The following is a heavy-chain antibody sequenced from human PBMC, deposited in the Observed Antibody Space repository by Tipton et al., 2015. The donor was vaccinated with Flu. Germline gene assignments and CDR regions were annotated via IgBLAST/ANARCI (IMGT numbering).Heavy chain of an antibody. V-gene: IGHV3-30*18. CDR3: AKEVEQLVRTVGMGV. D-gene: IGHD6-6*01. Sequence: CAASGFTFSSYGMHWVRQAPGKGLEWVAVISYDGSNKYYADSVKGRFTISRDNSKNTLYLQMNSLRAEDTAVYYCAKEVEQLVRTVGMGVWGQGTTVTVSS. CDR1: GFTFSSYG. J-gene: IGHJ6*02. CDR2: ISYDGSNK.